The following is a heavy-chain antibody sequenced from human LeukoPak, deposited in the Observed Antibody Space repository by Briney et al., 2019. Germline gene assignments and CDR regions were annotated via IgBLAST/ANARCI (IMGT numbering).Heavy chain of an antibody. Sequence: SQTLSLTCTVSGGSISSGGYYWSWIRQHPGKGLEWIGYIYYSGSTYYNPSLKSRVTISVDTSKNQFSLKLSSVTAADTAVYYCAREEMATIHDAFDIWGQGTMVTVSS. D-gene: IGHD5-24*01. CDR3: AREEMATIHDAFDI. CDR1: GGSISSGGYY. J-gene: IGHJ3*02. CDR2: IYYSGST. V-gene: IGHV4-31*03.